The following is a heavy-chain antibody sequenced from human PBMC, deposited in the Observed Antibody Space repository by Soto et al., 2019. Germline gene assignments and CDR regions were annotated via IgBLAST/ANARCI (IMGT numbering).Heavy chain of an antibody. CDR3: ARDRDNKGLGY. D-gene: IGHD1-1*01. V-gene: IGHV4-30-4*01. Sequence: QVQLQESGPGLVKPSQTLSLTCTVSGGSISSGDYYWSWIRQPPGKGLEWIGYIYYSGSTYYNPSLKSRVTISVDTSQHQFPLKLSSGTAADTAVYYCARDRDNKGLGYWGQGTLVTVSS. J-gene: IGHJ4*02. CDR2: IYYSGST. CDR1: GGSISSGDYY.